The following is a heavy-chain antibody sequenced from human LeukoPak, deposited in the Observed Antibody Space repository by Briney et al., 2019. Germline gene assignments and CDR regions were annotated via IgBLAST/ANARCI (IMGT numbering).Heavy chain of an antibody. V-gene: IGHV4-39*01. CDR1: GGSITSGTHY. J-gene: IGHJ5*02. CDR3: ARHDYDLLTGYSINWFDP. Sequence: PSETLSLTCTASGGSITSGTHYWGWVRQPPGKGLEWIGSIFYSGRIFYNPSLKSRVFVSIDTSKNQFSLKLNSVTVADTAVYYCARHDYDLLTGYSINWFDPWGQGTLVTVSS. CDR2: IFYSGRI. D-gene: IGHD3-9*01.